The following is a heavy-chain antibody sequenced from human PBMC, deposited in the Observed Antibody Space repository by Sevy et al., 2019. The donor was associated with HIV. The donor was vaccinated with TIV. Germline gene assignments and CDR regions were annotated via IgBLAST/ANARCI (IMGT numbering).Heavy chain of an antibody. CDR1: GGSISSSSYY. J-gene: IGHJ1*01. CDR3: ATRLGYCSGSSCYPPEYFHH. D-gene: IGHD2-15*01. Sequence: SETLSLTCIVSGGSISSSSYYWGWIRQPPGKGLEWIGYIYYSGNTYYNPSLKSRVTISVVTSKKQFSLKLSFVTAADTAVYYCATRLGYCSGSSCYPPEYFHHWGQGTLVTVSS. V-gene: IGHV4-39*01. CDR2: IYYSGNT.